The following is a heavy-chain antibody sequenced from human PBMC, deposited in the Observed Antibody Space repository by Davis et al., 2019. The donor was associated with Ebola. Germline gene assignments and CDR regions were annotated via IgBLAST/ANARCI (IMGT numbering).Heavy chain of an antibody. D-gene: IGHD2-15*01. J-gene: IGHJ5*02. V-gene: IGHV1-18*01. CDR2: ISAYNGNT. CDR1: GYTFTSYG. CDR3: ARGAFAGYCSGGSCYSPAGDP. Sequence: ASVKVSCKASGYTFTSYGTSWVRQAPGQGLEWMGWISAYNGNTNYAQKLQGRVTMTTDTSTSTAYMELRSLRSEDTAVYYCARGAFAGYCSGGSCYSPAGDPWGQGTLVTVSS.